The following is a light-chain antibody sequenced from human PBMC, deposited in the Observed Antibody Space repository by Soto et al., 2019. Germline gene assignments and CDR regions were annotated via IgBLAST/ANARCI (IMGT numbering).Light chain of an antibody. J-gene: IGKJ1*01. Sequence: ENVLTQSPGTLSLSPGERATLSCRANQSVSSSYLAWYQQKPGLAPRLLIYGASSRATGIPDRFSGSGSGTDFTLTISRLEPEDFAVYYCQQYGTSPQWTFGQGTKVEIK. CDR3: QQYGTSPQWT. CDR1: QSVSSSY. V-gene: IGKV3-20*01. CDR2: GAS.